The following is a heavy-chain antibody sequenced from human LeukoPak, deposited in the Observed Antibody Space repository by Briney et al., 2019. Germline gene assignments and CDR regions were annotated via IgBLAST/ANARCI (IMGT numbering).Heavy chain of an antibody. CDR1: GFTFSSYT. Sequence: GGSLRLSCVASGFTFSSYTMNWVRQAPGKELEWISYISSFSNTIYYADSVKGRFTISRDNAKNSLYLQMNSLRAEDTAVHYCARDLGLDCWGQGTLVTVSS. CDR2: ISSFSNTI. D-gene: IGHD7-27*01. V-gene: IGHV3-48*04. CDR3: ARDLGLDC. J-gene: IGHJ4*02.